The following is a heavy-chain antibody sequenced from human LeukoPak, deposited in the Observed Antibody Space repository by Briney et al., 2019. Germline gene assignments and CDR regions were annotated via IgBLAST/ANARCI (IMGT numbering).Heavy chain of an antibody. V-gene: IGHV3-23*01. J-gene: IGHJ4*02. Sequence: PGGSLRLSCAASGFTFSSYSMNWVRQAPGKGLEWVSGISGSGGSTYYAVSVKGRFTISRDNSKNSLFLQMNSLRAEDTAVYYCAKGGTSSWHSFDYWGQGTLVTVSS. CDR3: AKGGTSSWHSFDY. CDR2: ISGSGGST. D-gene: IGHD6-13*01. CDR1: GFTFSSYS.